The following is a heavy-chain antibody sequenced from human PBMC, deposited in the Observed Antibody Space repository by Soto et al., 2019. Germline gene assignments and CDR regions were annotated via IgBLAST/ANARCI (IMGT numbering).Heavy chain of an antibody. CDR2: INPRGGST. Sequence: ASVNVSCNASGYTFTSDYMHWVRQAPGQGLEWMGIINPRGGSTTYAQKFQGRMSMTADTSTSTVFMELSSLRSEDTAVYYCARDSSIAALPFGMDVWGQGTTVTVSS. J-gene: IGHJ6*02. D-gene: IGHD6-6*01. V-gene: IGHV1-46*01. CDR1: GYTFTSDY. CDR3: ARDSSIAALPFGMDV.